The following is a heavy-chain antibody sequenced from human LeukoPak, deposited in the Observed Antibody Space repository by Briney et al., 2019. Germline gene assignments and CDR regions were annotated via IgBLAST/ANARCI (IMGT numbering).Heavy chain of an antibody. J-gene: IGHJ1*01. CDR2: INAGNGNT. CDR3: ARDTSSYDILTGYYHAEYFQH. CDR1: GYTFTSYA. V-gene: IGHV1-3*01. Sequence: GASVKVSCKASGYTFTSYAMHWVRQAPGQRLEWMGWINAGNGNTKYSQKFQGRVTITRYTSASTAYMELSSLRSEDTAVYYCARDTSSYDILTGYYHAEYFQHWGQGTLVTVSS. D-gene: IGHD3-9*01.